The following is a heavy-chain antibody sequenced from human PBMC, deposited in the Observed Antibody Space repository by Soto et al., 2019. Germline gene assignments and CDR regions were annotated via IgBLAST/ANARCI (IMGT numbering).Heavy chain of an antibody. D-gene: IGHD3-22*01. CDR2: ISAYNGNT. V-gene: IGHV1-18*01. CDR3: AGEYYDSSGYCIPDY. J-gene: IGHJ4*02. Sequence: ASVKFSCKSSGYTFTSYGISWVRQAPGQGLEWMGWISAYNGNTNYAQKLQGRVTMTTDTSTSTAYMELRSLRSDDTAVYYCAGEYYDSSGYCIPDYWCQGNRGTV. CDR1: GYTFTSYG.